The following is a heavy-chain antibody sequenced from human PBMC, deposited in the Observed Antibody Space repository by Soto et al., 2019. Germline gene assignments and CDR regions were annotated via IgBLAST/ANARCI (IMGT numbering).Heavy chain of an antibody. CDR3: ARDSGAMIVVADAFDI. V-gene: IGHV1-69*08. D-gene: IGHD3-22*01. Sequence: QVQLVQSGAEVKKPGSSVKVSCKASGGTFSSYTISWVRQAPGQGLEWMGRIIPILGIANYAQKFQGRVTITADKSTSTAYMELSSLRSEDTAVYYCARDSGAMIVVADAFDIWGQGTMVTVSS. CDR2: IIPILGIA. J-gene: IGHJ3*02. CDR1: GGTFSSYT.